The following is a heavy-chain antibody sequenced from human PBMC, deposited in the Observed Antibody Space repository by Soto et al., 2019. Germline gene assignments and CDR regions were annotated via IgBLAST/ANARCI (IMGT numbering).Heavy chain of an antibody. CDR1: GFTFSSYW. CDR2: MNSDGSST. CDR3: ARTSTGDLSAFDI. V-gene: IGHV3-74*01. D-gene: IGHD7-27*01. Sequence: GGSLRLSCAASGFTFSSYWMHWVRQAPGKGLVWVSRMNSDGSSTSYEDSVKGRFTISRDNAKNTLYLQMNSLRAEDTAVYYCARTSTGDLSAFDIWGQGTMVTVSS. J-gene: IGHJ3*02.